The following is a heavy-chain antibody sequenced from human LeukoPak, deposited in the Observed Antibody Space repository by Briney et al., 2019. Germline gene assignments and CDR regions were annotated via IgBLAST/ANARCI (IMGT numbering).Heavy chain of an antibody. CDR3: ARDWTYYGSGIGRGGY. CDR2: TSAYNGNA. J-gene: IGHJ4*02. V-gene: IGHV1-18*01. CDR1: GYTFTSYG. Sequence: ASVKVSCKASGYTFTSYGISWVRQAPGQGLEWMGWTSAYNGNANYAQKLQGRVTMTTDTSTSTAYMELSSLRSDDTAVYYCARDWTYYGSGIGRGGYWGQGTLVTVSS. D-gene: IGHD3-10*01.